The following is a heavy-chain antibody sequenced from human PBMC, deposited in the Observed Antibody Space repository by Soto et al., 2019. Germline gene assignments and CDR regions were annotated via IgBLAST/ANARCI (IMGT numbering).Heavy chain of an antibody. Sequence: SETLCLTCTVSGGSISSGDYYWSWIRQPPGKGLEWIGYIYYSGSTYYNPSLKSRVTISVDTSKNQFSLKLSSVTAADTAVYYCARVKGGIIPCNGMDVWGQGTTVTVSS. J-gene: IGHJ6*02. CDR1: GGSISSGDYY. CDR2: IYYSGST. D-gene: IGHD3-3*01. V-gene: IGHV4-30-4*01. CDR3: ARVKGGIIPCNGMDV.